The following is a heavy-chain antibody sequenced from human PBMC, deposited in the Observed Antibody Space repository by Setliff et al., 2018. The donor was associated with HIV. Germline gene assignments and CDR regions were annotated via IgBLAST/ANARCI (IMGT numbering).Heavy chain of an antibody. Sequence: GASVKVSCKASGYIFTNYYMHWVRQAPGQGLEWMGIINPSGDATTYAQKFQGRVTMTEDTSTDTAYMDLSSLRSEDTAVYYCARPGTRWSFDYWGQGILVTVSS. J-gene: IGHJ4*02. CDR1: GYIFTNYY. CDR3: ARPGTRWSFDY. CDR2: INPSGDAT. V-gene: IGHV1-46*01. D-gene: IGHD3-3*01.